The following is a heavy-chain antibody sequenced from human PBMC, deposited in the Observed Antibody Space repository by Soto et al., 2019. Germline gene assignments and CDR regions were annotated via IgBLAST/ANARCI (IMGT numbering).Heavy chain of an antibody. Sequence: PSETLSLTCSVSGGYISRSSHYWGWIRQPPGKGLEWIGSVYDSGSTDYNPSLKSRVSISIDTSNNQFSLKLASVTAADTAVYYCARRNYYYYYMDVWGRGTTVTVSS. CDR2: VYDSGST. V-gene: IGHV4-39*01. CDR3: ARRNYYYYYMDV. CDR1: GGYISRSSHY. J-gene: IGHJ6*03.